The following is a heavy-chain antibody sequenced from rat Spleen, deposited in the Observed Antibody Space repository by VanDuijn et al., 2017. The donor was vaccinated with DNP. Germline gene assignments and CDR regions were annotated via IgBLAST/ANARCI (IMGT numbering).Heavy chain of an antibody. Sequence: EVQLVATGGGLVQPGRSLKLSCVASGFTFSNYDMAWVRQAPTKGLEWVASISTSGGSTYYPDSVKGRFTISRDNAKNTLYLQMNSLRSEDTATYYCARGSGTYYWYFDFWGPGTMVTVSS. CDR1: GFTFSNYD. J-gene: IGHJ1*01. CDR3: ARGSGTYYWYFDF. V-gene: IGHV5S13*01. CDR2: ISTSGGST. D-gene: IGHD5-1*01.